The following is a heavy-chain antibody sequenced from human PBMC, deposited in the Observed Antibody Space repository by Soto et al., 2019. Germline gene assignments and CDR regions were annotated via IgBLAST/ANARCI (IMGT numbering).Heavy chain of an antibody. Sequence: QVQLVQSGAEVRKPGSSVRVSCKASGGSFNRHTISWVRQAPGQGLEWMGGIIPIFGTANHAQKFQGRVTIIADESTSTVYMELSSLRSDDTAVYYCARDASGDYYYYGMDVWGQGTTVTVSS. D-gene: IGHD3-10*01. V-gene: IGHV1-69*01. CDR3: ARDASGDYYYYGMDV. J-gene: IGHJ6*02. CDR1: GGSFNRHT. CDR2: IIPIFGTA.